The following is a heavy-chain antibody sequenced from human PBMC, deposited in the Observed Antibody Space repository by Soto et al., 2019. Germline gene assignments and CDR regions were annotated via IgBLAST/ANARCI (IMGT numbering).Heavy chain of an antibody. CDR2: ISTTSAYI. Sequence: NPGGSLRLSCAASGFTFSGDSMNWVRQAPGKGLEWVSSISTTSAYIYYADSVKGRFTISRDNAKNSLHLQMNSLRAEDTAVYYCARDYVMDVWGQGTTVTVSS. D-gene: IGHD3-10*02. J-gene: IGHJ6*02. CDR3: ARDYVMDV. V-gene: IGHV3-21*01. CDR1: GFTFSGDS.